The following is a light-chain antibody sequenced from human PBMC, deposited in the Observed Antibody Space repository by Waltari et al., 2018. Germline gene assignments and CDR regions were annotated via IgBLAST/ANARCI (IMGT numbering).Light chain of an antibody. CDR1: HSAVAAADS. CDR3: SSQTLDGVVL. Sequence: QSALTQPAPVSGASGQSITISCSGIHSAVAAADSVPWYQHHPGEAPQVIIYDVTNRPSGVSDRFSASQSANRAFLTISGLQPDDEGDYYCSSQTLDGVVLFGGGTKLTVL. CDR2: DVT. J-gene: IGLJ2*01. V-gene: IGLV2-14*03.